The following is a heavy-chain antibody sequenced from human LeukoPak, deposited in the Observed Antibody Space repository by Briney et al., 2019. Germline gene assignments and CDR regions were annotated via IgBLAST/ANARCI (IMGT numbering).Heavy chain of an antibody. CDR3: ARAQRGDDFWSGSLNYYYMDV. V-gene: IGHV1-46*01. J-gene: IGHJ6*03. Sequence: ASVKVSCKASGYTFTSYYMHWVRQAPGQGLEWMGIINPSGGSTSYAQKFQGRVTMTRDTSTSTVYMELSSLRSEDTAVYYCARAQRGDDFWSGSLNYYYMDVWGKGTTVTVSS. CDR1: GYTFTSYY. D-gene: IGHD3-3*01. CDR2: INPSGGST.